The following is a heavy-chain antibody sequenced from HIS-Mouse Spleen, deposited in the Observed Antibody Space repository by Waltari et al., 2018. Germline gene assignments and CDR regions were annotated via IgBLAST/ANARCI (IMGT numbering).Heavy chain of an antibody. J-gene: IGHJ2*01. V-gene: IGHV4-39*07. CDR1: GGSIRSSSSY. CDR2: IYYSGST. CDR3: AREIPYSSSWYDWYFDL. Sequence: QLQLQESGPGLVKPSEPLSLTCTVPGGSIRSSSSYWRWIRQPPGKGLEWIGSIYYSGSTYYNPSLKSRVTISVDTSKNQFSLKLSSVTAADTAVYYCAREIPYSSSWYDWYFDLWGRGTLVTVSS. D-gene: IGHD6-13*01.